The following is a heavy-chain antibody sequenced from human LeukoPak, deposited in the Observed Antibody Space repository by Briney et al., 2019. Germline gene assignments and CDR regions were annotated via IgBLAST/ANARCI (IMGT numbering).Heavy chain of an antibody. J-gene: IGHJ3*02. D-gene: IGHD3-10*01. CDR2: IDPNSGGT. Sequence: GASVKVSCKASGYIFTGYFMHWVRQAPGQGLEWMGRIDPNSGGTIYAQKFQGRVTMTRDTSLNTAYMDLSRLTSDDTAVYYCAAMWFGDHDALDIWGQGTMVTVSS. CDR3: AAMWFGDHDALDI. CDR1: GYIFTGYF. V-gene: IGHV1-2*02.